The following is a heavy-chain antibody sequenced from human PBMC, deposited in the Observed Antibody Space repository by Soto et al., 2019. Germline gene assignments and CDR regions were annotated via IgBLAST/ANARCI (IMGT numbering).Heavy chain of an antibody. V-gene: IGHV3-23*01. J-gene: IGHJ6*02. D-gene: IGHD3-16*01. CDR1: GFTFSSYA. CDR3: AKVTLEWRSERCCYGMDV. Sequence: EVQLLESGGGLVQPGGSLRLSCAASGFTFSSYAMRWVRQAPGKGLEWVSAISGSGGGTYYADSVKGRFTISRDNSKNTLYLQMNSVRADDTAVYYCAKVTLEWRSERCCYGMDVWGQGTTVTVSS. CDR2: ISGSGGGT.